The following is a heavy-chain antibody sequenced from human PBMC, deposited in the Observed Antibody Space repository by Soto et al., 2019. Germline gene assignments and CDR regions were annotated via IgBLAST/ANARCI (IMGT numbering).Heavy chain of an antibody. CDR1: GASINSAGFY. Sequence: QVQLQESGPGLGKPSASLSLTCSVSGASINSAGFYWAWIRHLPEQGLEWIAHISFRGNSYHNPSLSSRLPTSAVCSTNQSAVSLISETAAYTAVYYCRRLSYCDGGSCVPVDLWCQGAPITVSS. CDR2: ISFRGNS. CDR3: RRLSYCDGGSCVPVDL. D-gene: IGHD2-15*01. V-gene: IGHV4-31*03. J-gene: IGHJ5*02.